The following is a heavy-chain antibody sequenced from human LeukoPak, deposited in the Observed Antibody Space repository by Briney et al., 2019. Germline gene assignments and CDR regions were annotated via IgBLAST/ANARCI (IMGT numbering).Heavy chain of an antibody. J-gene: IGHJ6*02. V-gene: IGHV1-69*13. CDR2: IIPIFGTA. CDR3: ASQTMARGVPESYYYYYGMDV. D-gene: IGHD3-10*01. Sequence: SVKVSCKASGGTFSSYAISWVRQAPGQGLEWMGGIIPIFGTANYAQKFQGRVTITADESTSTAYMELSSLRSEDTAVYYCASQTMARGVPESYYYYYGMDVWGQGTTVTVSS. CDR1: GGTFSSYA.